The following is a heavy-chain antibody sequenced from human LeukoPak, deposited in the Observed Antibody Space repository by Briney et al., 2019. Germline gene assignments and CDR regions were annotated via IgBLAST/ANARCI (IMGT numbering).Heavy chain of an antibody. J-gene: IGHJ4*02. Sequence: GGSLRLSCVASGFTFTNYAMSWVRQAPGKGREWVSAITGSDGTSHYADSVKGRFTITRDNSKNTLYLQVNILRAEDTAVYYCAKWGDYDILTGYYVPDYWGQGTLVTVSS. CDR1: GFTFTNYA. D-gene: IGHD3-9*01. V-gene: IGHV3-23*01. CDR2: ITGSDGTS. CDR3: AKWGDYDILTGYYVPDY.